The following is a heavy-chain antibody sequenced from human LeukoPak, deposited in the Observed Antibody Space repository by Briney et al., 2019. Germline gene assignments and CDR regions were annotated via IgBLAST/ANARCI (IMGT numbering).Heavy chain of an antibody. J-gene: IGHJ4*02. V-gene: IGHV3-23*01. CDR2: ISGGGEGT. CDR1: GFTFSNYA. CDR3: AKATGSYPSNPFDY. Sequence: GGSLRLSCAASGFTFSNYAMNWVRQAPGKGLEWVSGISGGGEGTFYADSVKGRFTISRDISKSTLFLQMNSLRVEDTAVYYCAKATGSYPSNPFDYWGQGTLVTVPS. D-gene: IGHD1-26*01.